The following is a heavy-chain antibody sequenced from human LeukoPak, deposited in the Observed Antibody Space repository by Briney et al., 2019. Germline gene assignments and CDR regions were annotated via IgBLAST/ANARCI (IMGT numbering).Heavy chain of an antibody. CDR1: GGSISSYY. J-gene: IGHJ4*02. D-gene: IGHD2-15*01. CDR3: ARGGHCTSRGCSPTLFDY. Sequence: PSETLSLTCTVSGGSISSYYWSWIRQPPGKGLEWIGYIYYSGSTNYNPSLKSRVTISVDTSKNQFSLKLTSVTAADTAVYYCARGGHCTSRGCSPTLFDYWGQGTLVTVSS. CDR2: IYYSGST. V-gene: IGHV4-59*01.